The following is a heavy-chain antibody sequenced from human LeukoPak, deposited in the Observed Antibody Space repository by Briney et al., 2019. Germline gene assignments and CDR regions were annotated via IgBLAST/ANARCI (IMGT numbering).Heavy chain of an antibody. CDR3: ARSYSSSDHYYYYGMDV. J-gene: IGHJ6*02. Sequence: PSETLSLTCTVSGGSISSYYWNWIRQPPGKGLEWIGYINYIRTTDYNPSLKSRVTISLDTSKNRFSLKLSSVTAADTAMYYCARSYSSSDHYYYYGMDVWGQGTAVTVSS. D-gene: IGHD6-13*01. CDR1: GGSISSYY. CDR2: INYIRTT. V-gene: IGHV4-59*08.